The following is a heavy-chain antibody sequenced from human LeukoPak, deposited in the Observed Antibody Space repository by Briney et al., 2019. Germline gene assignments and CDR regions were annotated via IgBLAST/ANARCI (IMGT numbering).Heavy chain of an antibody. J-gene: IGHJ4*02. CDR1: GGSISSTNC. Sequence: PSETLSLTCDVSGGSISSTNCWTWVRPPPGQGLEWIGEISLTGETNYNPSLNGRVTMSLDKSRNQLSLKLTSVTAADTAIYYCSRESGAFCPFGYWGQGTLVIVPP. D-gene: IGHD1-26*01. V-gene: IGHV4-4*02. CDR3: SRESGAFCPFGY. CDR2: ISLTGET.